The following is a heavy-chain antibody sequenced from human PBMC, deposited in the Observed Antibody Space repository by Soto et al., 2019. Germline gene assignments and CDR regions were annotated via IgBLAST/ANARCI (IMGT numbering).Heavy chain of an antibody. V-gene: IGHV3-21*01. D-gene: IGHD2-15*01. CDR3: ARYRALASPYCSGGSCYYYYYGMDV. Sequence: PGGSLRLSCAASGFTFSSYSMNWVRQAPGKGLEWVSSISSSSSYIYYADSVKGRFTISRDNAKNSLYLQMNSLRAEDTAVYYSARYRALASPYCSGGSCYYYYYGMDVWGQGTTVTVSS. J-gene: IGHJ6*02. CDR2: ISSSSSYI. CDR1: GFTFSSYS.